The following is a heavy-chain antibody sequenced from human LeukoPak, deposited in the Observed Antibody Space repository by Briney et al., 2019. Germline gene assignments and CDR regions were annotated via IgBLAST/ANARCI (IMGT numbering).Heavy chain of an antibody. V-gene: IGHV3-23*01. CDR1: GFTFSSYA. J-gene: IGHJ4*02. Sequence: PGGSLRLSCAASGFTFSSYAMSWVRQAPGNGLEWVSAISGSGGSTYYADSVKGRFTISRDNSKNTLYLQMNSLRAEDTAVYYCAKAGSSGSYSNFCFDYWGQGTLVTVSS. CDR3: AKAGSSGSYSNFCFDY. CDR2: ISGSGGST. D-gene: IGHD1-26*01.